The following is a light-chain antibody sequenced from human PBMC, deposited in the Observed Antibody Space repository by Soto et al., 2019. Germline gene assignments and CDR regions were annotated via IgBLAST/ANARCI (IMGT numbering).Light chain of an antibody. CDR2: RNN. Sequence: VLTQPPSASGTPGQRVTVSCSGSSSSIETNYVYWYQRLPGTAPKLLIFRNNQRPSGVPDRFSGSKSDTSASLAISGLRSEDEADYFCVAWDDSLSRVVFGGGTKLTVL. J-gene: IGLJ3*02. V-gene: IGLV1-47*01. CDR1: SSSIETNY. CDR3: VAWDDSLSRVV.